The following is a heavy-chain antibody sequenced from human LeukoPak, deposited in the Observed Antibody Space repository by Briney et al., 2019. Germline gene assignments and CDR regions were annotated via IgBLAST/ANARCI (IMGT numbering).Heavy chain of an antibody. V-gene: IGHV3-7*01. J-gene: IGHJ4*02. Sequence: PGGPLRLSCAASGFIFSNYWMNWVRQAPGKGLEWVASISLDGRETYYVDSVKGRFTVSRDNAQKSLYLQMTSLRADDTAVYYCAKANYNDWGLFDYWGQGTLVTVSS. D-gene: IGHD3-10*01. CDR3: AKANYNDWGLFDY. CDR1: GFIFSNYW. CDR2: ISLDGRET.